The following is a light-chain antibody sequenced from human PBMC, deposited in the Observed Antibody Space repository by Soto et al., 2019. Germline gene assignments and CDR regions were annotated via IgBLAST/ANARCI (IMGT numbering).Light chain of an antibody. Sequence: VMTKSLASVSVSQRGRGTLSCRASQSVSSNLAWYQQRPGQAPRLLIFGASTRATGVPARFSGSGSGTEFTLSISSLQSEDFAVYYCQQYITWPRTFAQGTMV. CDR1: QSVSSN. CDR3: QQYITWPRT. J-gene: IGKJ1*01. V-gene: IGKV3-15*01. CDR2: GAS.